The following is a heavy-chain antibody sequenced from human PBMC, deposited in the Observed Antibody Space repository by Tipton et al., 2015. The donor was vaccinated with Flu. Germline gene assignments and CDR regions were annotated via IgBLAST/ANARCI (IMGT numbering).Heavy chain of an antibody. V-gene: IGHV4-38-2*01. J-gene: IGHJ3*02. CDR2: VNHLGAT. CDR3: ARGDYGDYDHEADGFDI. Sequence: TLSLTCDVSAYSITSDSFWGWIRQPPGKGLEWIGTVNHLGATYYNPSLRSRVTASVDTSKKTLSLTLDSLTAADTAVYYCARGDYGDYDHEADGFDIWGQGTLVTVSA. CDR1: AYSITSDSF. D-gene: IGHD4-17*01.